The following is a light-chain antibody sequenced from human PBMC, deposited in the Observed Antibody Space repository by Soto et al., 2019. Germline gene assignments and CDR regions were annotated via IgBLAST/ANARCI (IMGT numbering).Light chain of an antibody. V-gene: IGKV3-11*01. J-gene: IGKJ5*01. CDR2: AAS. CDR1: QNISVY. Sequence: EIVLTQSPATLSLSPGEGATLSFRASQNISVYFALYRQKPGQSPRLLIYAASNRATGIPARFSCSESGTDFTLTISSLETADFAVYYCQQYGSSPITRGQGTRLEI. CDR3: QQYGSSPIT.